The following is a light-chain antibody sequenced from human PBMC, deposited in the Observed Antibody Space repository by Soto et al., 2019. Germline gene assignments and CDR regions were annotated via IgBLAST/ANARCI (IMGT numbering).Light chain of an antibody. CDR2: GNS. Sequence: QSVLTQPPSVSGAPGQRVTISCTGSSSNIGAGSDVHWYQQLPGTAPKLLIYGNSNRPSGVPDRFSGSKSGTSASLAITGLQAEDEADYYCQSYDSSLSGVVFGGGTKLTV. J-gene: IGLJ2*01. V-gene: IGLV1-40*01. CDR1: SSNIGAGSD. CDR3: QSYDSSLSGVV.